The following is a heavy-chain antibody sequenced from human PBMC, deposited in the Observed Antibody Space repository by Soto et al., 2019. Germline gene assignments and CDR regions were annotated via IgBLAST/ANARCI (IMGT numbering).Heavy chain of an antibody. D-gene: IGHD2-21*02. Sequence: SETLSLTCTVSGGSISSYYWSWVRQPPGKGLEWIGYIYYSGSTNYNPSLKSRVTISVDTSKNQFSLKLSSVTAADTAVYYCARSCGGDCYSDYWGQGTLVTVSS. V-gene: IGHV4-59*01. CDR1: GGSISSYY. CDR3: ARSCGGDCYSDY. CDR2: IYYSGST. J-gene: IGHJ4*02.